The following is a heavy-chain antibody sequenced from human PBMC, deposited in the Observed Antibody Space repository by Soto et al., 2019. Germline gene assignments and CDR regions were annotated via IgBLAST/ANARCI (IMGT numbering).Heavy chain of an antibody. CDR3: ARGRYCLTGRCFPNWFDS. Sequence: SKTVSLICFVSGDSLSTVDYFWAWIRQPPGQALEYIGYIYKSTTTYYNPSFESRVAISLDTSKSQFSLNVTSVTAADTAVYFCARGRYCLTGRCFPNWFDSWGQGTLVTVSS. CDR2: IYKSTTT. J-gene: IGHJ5*01. V-gene: IGHV4-30-4*01. CDR1: GDSLSTVDYF. D-gene: IGHD2-15*01.